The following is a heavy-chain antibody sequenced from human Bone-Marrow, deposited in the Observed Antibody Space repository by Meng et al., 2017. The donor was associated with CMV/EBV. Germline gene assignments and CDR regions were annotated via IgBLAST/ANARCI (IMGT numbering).Heavy chain of an antibody. CDR2: IYNSGST. V-gene: IGHV4-38-2*02. CDR1: GYSIRNGYS. Sequence: SETLSLTCSVSGYSIRNGYSWGWIRQPPGKGLEWIATIYNSGSTFHNPSLKSRATISLDTYKNQFSLNLTSVTAADTAVYYCARNGDQQTPSTWGRGTLVTVSS. CDR3: ARNGDQQTPST. D-gene: IGHD2-2*01. J-gene: IGHJ4*02.